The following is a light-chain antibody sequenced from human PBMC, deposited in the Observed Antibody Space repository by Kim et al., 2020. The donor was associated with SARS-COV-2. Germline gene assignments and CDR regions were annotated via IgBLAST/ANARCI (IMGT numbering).Light chain of an antibody. CDR2: WAS. J-gene: IGKJ2*01. Sequence: RATINCRSSQTVFHRPNNKNYLAWYQQNPGQPPKLLIYWASTRESGVPDRFSGSGSGTDFTLTISSLQAEDVAVYFCHQYATFPYTFGQGTKLEIK. CDR1: QTVFHRPNNKNY. CDR3: HQYATFPYT. V-gene: IGKV4-1*01.